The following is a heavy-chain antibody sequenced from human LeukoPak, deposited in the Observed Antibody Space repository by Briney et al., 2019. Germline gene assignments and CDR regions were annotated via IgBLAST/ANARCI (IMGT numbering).Heavy chain of an antibody. CDR2: ISGSGGST. Sequence: GGSLRLSCAASGFTFSSYAMSWVRQAPGKGLEWVSAISGSGGSTYYAGSVKGRFTISRDNSKNTLYLQMNSLRAEDTAVYYCAKDESPLYSSSWYVAPYFDYWGQGTLVTVSS. CDR1: GFTFSSYA. D-gene: IGHD6-13*01. CDR3: AKDESPLYSSSWYVAPYFDY. V-gene: IGHV3-23*01. J-gene: IGHJ4*02.